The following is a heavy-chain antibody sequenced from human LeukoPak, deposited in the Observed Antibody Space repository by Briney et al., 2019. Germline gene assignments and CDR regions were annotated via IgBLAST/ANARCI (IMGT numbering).Heavy chain of an antibody. Sequence: PSETLSLTCTVSGGSISSYYWSWIRQPPAKGLEWIGYIYYSGSTNYNPSLKSRVTISVDTSKNQFALKLSSVTAADTAVYYCATCSGGSCYSYYYYYMDVWGKGTTVTVSS. CDR3: ATCSGGSCYSYYYYYMDV. CDR2: IYYSGST. D-gene: IGHD2-15*01. J-gene: IGHJ6*03. CDR1: GGSISSYY. V-gene: IGHV4-59*01.